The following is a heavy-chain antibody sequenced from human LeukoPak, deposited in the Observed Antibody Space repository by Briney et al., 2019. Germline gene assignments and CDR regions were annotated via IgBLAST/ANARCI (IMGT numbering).Heavy chain of an antibody. J-gene: IGHJ4*02. CDR3: ARGLVCSGGYCYPPDIH. Sequence: ASVKVSCQASGYIFTSYGISWVRQAPGQGLEWMGWISGYNGNANYAQNLQGRVTMTTDTSTTTAYMELTSLRSDDTAVYYCARGLVCSGGYCYPPDIHWGQGTQLTVSS. D-gene: IGHD2-15*01. CDR1: GYIFTSYG. V-gene: IGHV1-18*01. CDR2: ISGYNGNA.